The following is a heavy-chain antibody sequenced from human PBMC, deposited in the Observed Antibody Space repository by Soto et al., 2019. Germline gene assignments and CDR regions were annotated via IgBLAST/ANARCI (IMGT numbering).Heavy chain of an antibody. J-gene: IGHJ6*02. D-gene: IGHD3-3*01. Sequence: PSETLSLTCTVSGGSVSSGSYYWSWIRQPPGKGLEWIGYIYYSGSTYYNPSLKSRVTISVDTSKNQFSLKLSSVTAADTAVYYCASGVLRFLEWSPYGMDVWGQGTTVTVSS. CDR3: ASGVLRFLEWSPYGMDV. CDR1: GGSVSSGSYY. V-gene: IGHV4-61*01. CDR2: IYYSGST.